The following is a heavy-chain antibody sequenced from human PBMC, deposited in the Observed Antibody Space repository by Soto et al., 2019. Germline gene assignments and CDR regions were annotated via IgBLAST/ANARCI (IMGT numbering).Heavy chain of an antibody. J-gene: IGHJ4*02. CDR1: GFTFSSYG. D-gene: IGHD3-3*01. Sequence: GGSLILSCAASGFTFSSYGMHWVLQAPGKGLEWVAVISYDGSNKYYADSVKGRFTISRDNSKNTLYLQMNSLRAEDTAVYYCAKAAIGMLEPAYYFDYWGQGTLVTVSS. CDR2: ISYDGSNK. CDR3: AKAAIGMLEPAYYFDY. V-gene: IGHV3-30*18.